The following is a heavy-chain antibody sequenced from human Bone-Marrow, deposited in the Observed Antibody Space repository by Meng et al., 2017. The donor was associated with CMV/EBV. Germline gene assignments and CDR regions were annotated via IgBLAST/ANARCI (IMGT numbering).Heavy chain of an antibody. CDR1: GFTFSDYY. V-gene: IGHV3-7*01. Sequence: GGSLRLSCAASGFTFSDYYMSWIRQAPGKGLEWVANINGDGSDKGNVDSVKGRFTISRDNARNSLYMEMNSLRPEDTAVYYCVPHDCAMDVWGQGTTVTVSS. J-gene: IGHJ6*02. CDR3: VPHDCAMDV. CDR2: INGDGSDK.